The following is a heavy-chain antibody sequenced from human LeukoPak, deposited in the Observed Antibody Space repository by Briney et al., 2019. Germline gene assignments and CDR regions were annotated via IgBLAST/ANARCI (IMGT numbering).Heavy chain of an antibody. CDR3: ARGVYSIGERPQTIGYFDL. Sequence: ASVKVSCKASGYTFTSYYMHWVRQAPGQGLEWMGIINPSGGSTSYAQKFQGRVTMTRDTSTSTVYMELSSLRSEDTAVYYCARGVYSIGERPQTIGYFDLWGRGTLVTVSS. CDR1: GYTFTSYY. D-gene: IGHD2-21*01. CDR2: INPSGGST. V-gene: IGHV1-46*01. J-gene: IGHJ2*01.